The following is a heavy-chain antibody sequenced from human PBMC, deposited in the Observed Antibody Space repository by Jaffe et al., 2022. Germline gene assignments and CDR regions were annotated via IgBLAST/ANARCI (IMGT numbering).Heavy chain of an antibody. CDR3: ARSLRGSSWSDY. CDR1: GYSISSGYY. D-gene: IGHD6-13*01. J-gene: IGHJ4*02. Sequence: QVQLQESGPGLVKPSETLSLTCAVSGYSISSGYYWGWIRQPPGKGLEWIGSIYHSGSTYYNPSLKSRVTISVDTSKNQFSLKLSSVTAADTAVYYCARSLRGSSWSDYWGQGTLVTVSS. V-gene: IGHV4-38-2*01. CDR2: IYHSGST.